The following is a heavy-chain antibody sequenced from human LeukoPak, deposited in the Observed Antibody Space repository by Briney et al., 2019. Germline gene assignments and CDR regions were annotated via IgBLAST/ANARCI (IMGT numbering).Heavy chain of an antibody. J-gene: IGHJ4*02. CDR1: GFTFSNSM. Sequence: SGGSLRLSCAASGFTFSNSMMHWVRQAPGKGLVWVSRIKSDGITITYADSVKGRFTISRDNAKNTLYLQMNSLRAEDTAVYYCLGDLNWSLDQWGQGTLVTVSS. D-gene: IGHD1-20*01. CDR2: IKSDGITI. V-gene: IGHV3-74*01. CDR3: LGDLNWSLDQ.